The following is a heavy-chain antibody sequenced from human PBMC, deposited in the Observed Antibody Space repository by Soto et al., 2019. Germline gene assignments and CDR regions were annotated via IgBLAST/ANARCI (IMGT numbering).Heavy chain of an antibody. J-gene: IGHJ5*02. Sequence: ASVKVSCKASGYTFTGYYMHWVRQAPGQGLEWMGWINPNSGGTNYAQKFQGWVTMTRDTSISTACMELSRLRSDDTAVYYCARGGLNWNDVSNWFDPWGQGTLVTVSS. V-gene: IGHV1-2*04. CDR1: GYTFTGYY. D-gene: IGHD1-20*01. CDR2: INPNSGGT. CDR3: ARGGLNWNDVSNWFDP.